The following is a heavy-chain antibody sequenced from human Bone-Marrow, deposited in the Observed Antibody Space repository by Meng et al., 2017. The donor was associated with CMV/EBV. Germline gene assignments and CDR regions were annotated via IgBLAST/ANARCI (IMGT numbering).Heavy chain of an antibody. Sequence: ESLKISCAASGFSLRTYPVHWVRQAPGKGLEYVSSISSDGRSTNYADSVRGRFTSSRDNSKNTVDLQMGSLRADDTAVYYCGKVGYSGSSHYSDYWGQGTLVTVSS. J-gene: IGHJ4*02. CDR2: ISSDGRST. CDR1: GFSLRTYP. D-gene: IGHD1-26*01. V-gene: IGHV3-64*02. CDR3: GKVGYSGSSHYSDY.